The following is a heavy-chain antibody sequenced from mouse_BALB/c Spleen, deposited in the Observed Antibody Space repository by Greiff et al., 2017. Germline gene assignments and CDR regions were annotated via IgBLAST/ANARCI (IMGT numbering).Heavy chain of an antibody. CDR2: IWSDGST. J-gene: IGHJ4*01. D-gene: IGHD1-2*01. CDR3: ARRGYFGAMDY. CDR1: GFSLTSYG. Sequence: VQRVESGPDLVAPSQSLSITCTVSGFSLTSYGVHWVRQPPGKGLEWLVVIWSDGSTTYNSAPKSRLSISKDNSKSKVFLKMNSLQTDDKAMYYCARRGYFGAMDYWGQGTSVTVSS. V-gene: IGHV2-6-2*01.